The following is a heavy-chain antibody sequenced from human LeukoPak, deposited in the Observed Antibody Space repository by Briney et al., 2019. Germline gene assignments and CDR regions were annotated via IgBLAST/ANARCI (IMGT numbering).Heavy chain of an antibody. Sequence: GGSLRLSCAAPGFTFINYDMHWVRQVIGKGLEWVSAIGIRGDTHYSGSVKGRFTISRENAESSLYLQMNSLRAEDTAVYYCARGGIQVSGIDEFDYWGQGTLVTVS. D-gene: IGHD6-19*01. J-gene: IGHJ4*02. CDR1: GFTFINYD. CDR2: IGIRGDT. V-gene: IGHV3-13*01. CDR3: ARGGIQVSGIDEFDY.